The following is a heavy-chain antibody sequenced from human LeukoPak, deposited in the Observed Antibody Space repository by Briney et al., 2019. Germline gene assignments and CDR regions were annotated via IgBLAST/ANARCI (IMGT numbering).Heavy chain of an antibody. CDR2: ISGSGGST. Sequence: GGSLRLSCAASGFTFSSYAMSWVRQAPGKGLEWVSAISGSGGSTYYADSVKGRFTISRDNSKNTLYLQMNSLGAEDTAVYYCAKAHDSSGYYSPEPAVFDYWGQGTLVTVSS. J-gene: IGHJ4*02. CDR1: GFTFSSYA. CDR3: AKAHDSSGYYSPEPAVFDY. D-gene: IGHD3-22*01. V-gene: IGHV3-23*01.